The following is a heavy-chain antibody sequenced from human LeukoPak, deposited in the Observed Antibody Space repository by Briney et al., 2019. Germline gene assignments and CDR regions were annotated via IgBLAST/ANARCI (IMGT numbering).Heavy chain of an antibody. V-gene: IGHV3-23*01. CDR2: ISGGGGRT. D-gene: IGHD3-22*01. Sequence: GGSLRLSCAASGFTFSSYGMSWVRQAPGKGLEWVSAISGGGGRTYYADSVKGRFTISRDNSKNALYLQMNSLRAEDTAVYYCAKDLWGYYYDSSGYDYFDYWGQGTLVTVSS. CDR1: GFTFSSYG. J-gene: IGHJ4*02. CDR3: AKDLWGYYYDSSGYDYFDY.